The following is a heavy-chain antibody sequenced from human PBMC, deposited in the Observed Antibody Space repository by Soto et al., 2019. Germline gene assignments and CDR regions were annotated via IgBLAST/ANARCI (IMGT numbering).Heavy chain of an antibody. CDR1: GDSITSGGYN. J-gene: IGHJ6*02. D-gene: IGHD4-17*01. CDR2: IYYTGSP. Sequence: SETVSLTCPVSGDSITSGGYNWSWLRQPPGMGQKWIGYIYYTGSPYYNPSLKSPVTISVDTSKNQLSLKMTFVTTQDPALYSWARDEDVNYRDYGGSDYYHGMDGWGQGTTVTVSS. V-gene: IGHV4-31*01. CDR3: ARDEDVNYRDYGGSDYYHGMDG.